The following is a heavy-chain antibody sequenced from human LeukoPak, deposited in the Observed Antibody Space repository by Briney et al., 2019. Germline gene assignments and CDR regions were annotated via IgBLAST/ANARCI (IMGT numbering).Heavy chain of an antibody. Sequence: GGAVRLSCAACGFPDNKYEMHWVRQARGRGLEGVSYIDAGATSTNYADSVWGRFTLSRDNDQNSVHLQMNSLRDEDTAVYYCVRGRLLRSTKYFDYWGQGALVTVSS. D-gene: IGHD2-21*02. CDR1: GFPDNKYE. CDR2: IDAGATST. J-gene: IGHJ4*02. V-gene: IGHV3-48*03. CDR3: VRGRLLRSTKYFDY.